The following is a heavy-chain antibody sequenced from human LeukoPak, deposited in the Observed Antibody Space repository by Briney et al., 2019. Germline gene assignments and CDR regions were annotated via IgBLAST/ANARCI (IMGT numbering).Heavy chain of an antibody. Sequence: ASVKVSCKASGYTFTGYYMHWVRQAPGQGLEWMGRINPISGGTNSAQKFQGRVTLTRDTSISTAYMELSRLRSDDTAVYYCARGIVVVTASHFDYWGQGTLVTVSS. CDR1: GYTFTGYY. V-gene: IGHV1-2*06. CDR3: ARGIVVVTASHFDY. CDR2: INPISGGT. D-gene: IGHD2-21*02. J-gene: IGHJ4*02.